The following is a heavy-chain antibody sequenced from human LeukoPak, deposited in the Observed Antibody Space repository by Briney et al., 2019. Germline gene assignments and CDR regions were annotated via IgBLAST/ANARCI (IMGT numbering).Heavy chain of an antibody. V-gene: IGHV3-30*02. CDR1: GFTFSSYG. D-gene: IGHD1-20*01. CDR3: AKDPGERYNWNRELY. J-gene: IGHJ4*02. CDR2: IRYDGSNR. Sequence: PGGSLRLSCAASGFTFSSYGMHWVRQAPGKGLEWVAFIRYDGSNRYYADSVKGRFTISRDNSKNTLYLQMNSLRAEDTAVYYCAKDPGERYNWNRELYWGQGTLVTVSS.